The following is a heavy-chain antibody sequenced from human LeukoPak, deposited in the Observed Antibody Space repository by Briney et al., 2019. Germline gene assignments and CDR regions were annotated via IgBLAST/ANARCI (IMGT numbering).Heavy chain of an antibody. D-gene: IGHD6-13*01. Sequence: GASVKVSCKASGYTFTSYGISWVRQAPGQGLEWMGWISAYNGNTNYAQKLQGRVTMTTDTSTSTAYMELRSLRSDDTAVYYCARDLNWWDIAAAGILAYWGQGTLVTVSS. V-gene: IGHV1-18*01. CDR2: ISAYNGNT. CDR1: GYTFTSYG. CDR3: ARDLNWWDIAAAGILAY. J-gene: IGHJ4*02.